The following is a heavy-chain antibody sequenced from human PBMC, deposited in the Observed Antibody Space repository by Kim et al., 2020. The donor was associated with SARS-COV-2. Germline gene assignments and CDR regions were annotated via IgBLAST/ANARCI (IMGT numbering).Heavy chain of an antibody. CDR3: TREASDSGYANYYGMDV. V-gene: IGHV4-61*01. CDR1: GGSVTSGSYY. CDR2: IYYSGST. D-gene: IGHD6-13*01. Sequence: SETLSLTCTVSGGSVTSGSYYWSWIRQPPGKGLEWIGYIYYSGSTNYNPSLKSRVTISVDTSKNQFSLNLNSVTAADTAVYYCTREASDSGYANYYGMDVWGQGTTVTVSS. J-gene: IGHJ6*02.